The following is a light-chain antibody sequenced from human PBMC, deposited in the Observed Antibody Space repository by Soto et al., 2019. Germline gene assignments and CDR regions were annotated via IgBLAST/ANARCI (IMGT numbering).Light chain of an antibody. V-gene: IGKV3-11*01. CDR3: QQRSNWLT. Sequence: EIVLTQSPATLSLSPGERATLSCRASQSVTSYLAWYQHKLGQAPRLLIYDASTRATGIPARFSGSGSGTDFTLTISSLDPEDFAVYYCQQRSNWLTFGGGTKVEIK. J-gene: IGKJ4*01. CDR1: QSVTSY. CDR2: DAS.